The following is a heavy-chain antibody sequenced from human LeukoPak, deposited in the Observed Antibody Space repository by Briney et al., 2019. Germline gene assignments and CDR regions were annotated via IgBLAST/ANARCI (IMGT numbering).Heavy chain of an antibody. J-gene: IGHJ4*02. CDR2: ISYDGSNK. CDR1: GFTFSSYG. V-gene: IGHV3-30*18. Sequence: GRSLRLSCAASGFTFSSYGMHWVRQAPGKGLEWVAVISYDGSNKYYADSVKGRFTISGDNSKNTLYLQMNSLRAGDTAVYYCAKDLQGYFDYWGQGTLVTVSS. CDR3: AKDLQGYFDY.